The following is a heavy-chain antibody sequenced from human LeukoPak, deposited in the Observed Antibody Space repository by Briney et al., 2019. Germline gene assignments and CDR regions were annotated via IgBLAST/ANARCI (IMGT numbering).Heavy chain of an antibody. V-gene: IGHV4-59*08. CDR1: GGSISGYY. Sequence: SETLSLTCTVSGGSISGYYWSWIRQPPGKGLEWIGYIYYSGSTNYNPSLKSRVTISVDTSKNQFSLKLSSVTAADTAVYYCARHGGGVIFDYWGQGTLVTVSS. CDR2: IYYSGST. J-gene: IGHJ4*02. CDR3: ARHGGGVIFDY. D-gene: IGHD3-3*01.